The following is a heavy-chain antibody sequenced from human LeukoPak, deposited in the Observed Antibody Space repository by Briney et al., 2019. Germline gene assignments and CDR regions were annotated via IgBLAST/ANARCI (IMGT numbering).Heavy chain of an antibody. CDR1: GYSFTSYW. CDR2: IYPGDSDT. CDR3: ARHGGTLAPYYYYMDV. D-gene: IGHD3-16*01. J-gene: IGHJ6*03. Sequence: GESLKISCKGSGYSFTSYWIGWVRQMPGKGLEWMGIIYPGDSDTRYSPSFQGQVTISANKSISTAYLQWSSLKASDTAMYYCARHGGTLAPYYYYMDVWGKGTTVTVSS. V-gene: IGHV5-51*01.